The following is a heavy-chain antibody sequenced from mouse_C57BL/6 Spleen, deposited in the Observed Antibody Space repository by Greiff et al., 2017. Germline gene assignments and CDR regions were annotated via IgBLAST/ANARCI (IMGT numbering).Heavy chain of an antibody. CDR3: ARSRLFYAMDY. J-gene: IGHJ4*01. D-gene: IGHD3-2*02. Sequence: QVQLQQSGAELVRPGTSVKVSCKASGYAFTNYLIEWVKQRPGQGLEWIGVINPGSGGTNYNEKFKGKATLTADKSSSIAYMQLSSLTSEDSAVYFCARSRLFYAMDYWGQGTSVTVSS. CDR1: GYAFTNYL. CDR2: INPGSGGT. V-gene: IGHV1-54*01.